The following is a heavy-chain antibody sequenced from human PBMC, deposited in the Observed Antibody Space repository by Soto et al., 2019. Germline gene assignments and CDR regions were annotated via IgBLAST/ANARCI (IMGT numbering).Heavy chain of an antibody. CDR3: ARDGAYYDFWSGFLYNWFDP. CDR1: GGSFSGYY. J-gene: IGHJ5*02. CDR2: INHSGST. Sequence: PSETLSLTCAVYGGSFSGYYWSWIRQPPGKGLEWIGEINHSGSTNYNPSLKSRVTISVDTSKNQFSLKLSSVTAADTAVYYCARDGAYYDFWSGFLYNWFDPWGQGTLVTVSS. D-gene: IGHD3-3*01. V-gene: IGHV4-34*01.